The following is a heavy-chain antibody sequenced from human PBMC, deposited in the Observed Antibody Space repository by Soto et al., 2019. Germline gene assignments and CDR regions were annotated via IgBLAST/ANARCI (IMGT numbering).Heavy chain of an antibody. CDR3: ERTSSSWLRRNWFDP. J-gene: IGHJ5*02. V-gene: IGHV4-39*01. CDR2: IYYSGST. D-gene: IGHD6-13*01. Sequence: SETLSLTCTVSGGSISSSSYYWGWIRQPPGKGLEWIGSIYYSGSTYYNPSLKSRVTISVDTSKNQFSLKLSSVTAEDTAVYYCERTSSSWLRRNWFDPWGQGTLVTVSS. CDR1: GGSISSSSYY.